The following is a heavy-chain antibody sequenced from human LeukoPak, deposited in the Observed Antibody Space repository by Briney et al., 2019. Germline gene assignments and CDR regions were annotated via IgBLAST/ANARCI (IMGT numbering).Heavy chain of an antibody. CDR2: IYYSGST. D-gene: IGHD3-10*01. V-gene: IGHV4-59*08. CDR3: ARGEITMVRGVIISSRENFDY. CDR1: GGSISSYY. Sequence: PSETLSLTCTISGGSISSYYWSWIRQPPGKGLEWIGYIYYSGSTNYNPSLKSRVTISVDTSKNQFSLKLSSVTAADTAVYYCARGEITMVRGVIISSRENFDYWGQGTLVTVSS. J-gene: IGHJ4*02.